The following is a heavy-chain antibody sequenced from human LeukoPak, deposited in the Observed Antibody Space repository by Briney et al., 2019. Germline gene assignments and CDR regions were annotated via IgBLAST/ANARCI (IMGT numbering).Heavy chain of an antibody. CDR1: GFTFSSYE. V-gene: IGHV3-48*03. CDR3: ARDLLLWFGSTA. Sequence: GGSPRLSCAASGFTFSSYEMNWVRQAPGKGLEWASYISSSGSTIYYADSVKGRFTISRDNAKNSLYLQMNSLRAEDTAVYYCARDLLLWFGSTARGQGTLVTVSS. J-gene: IGHJ4*02. CDR2: ISSSGSTI. D-gene: IGHD3-10*01.